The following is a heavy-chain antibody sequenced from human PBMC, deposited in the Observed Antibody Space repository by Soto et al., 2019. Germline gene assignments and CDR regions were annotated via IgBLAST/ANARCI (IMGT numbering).Heavy chain of an antibody. D-gene: IGHD1-26*01. CDR1: GYTFTSYA. CDR2: INAGNGNT. Sequence: ASVKVSCKASGYTFTSYAMHWVRQAPGQRLEWMGWINAGNGNTKYSQKFQGRVTITRDTSASTAYMELSSLRSEDTAVYYCARDGVGVAYYYGMDVWGQGTTVTV. J-gene: IGHJ6*02. V-gene: IGHV1-3*01. CDR3: ARDGVGVAYYYGMDV.